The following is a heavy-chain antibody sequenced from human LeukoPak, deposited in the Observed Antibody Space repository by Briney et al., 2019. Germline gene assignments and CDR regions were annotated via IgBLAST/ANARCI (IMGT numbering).Heavy chain of an antibody. Sequence: SETLSLTCAVYGVSFSGYYWSWLRQPPGKGLEWFGEINHSGSTNYNPSLKSRVTISVDTPKNQLSLKLSPVTAADTAVYYCARGGYDFWSGAIDYWGQGTLVTVSA. CDR1: GVSFSGYY. D-gene: IGHD3-3*01. V-gene: IGHV4-34*01. J-gene: IGHJ4*02. CDR3: ARGGYDFWSGAIDY. CDR2: INHSGST.